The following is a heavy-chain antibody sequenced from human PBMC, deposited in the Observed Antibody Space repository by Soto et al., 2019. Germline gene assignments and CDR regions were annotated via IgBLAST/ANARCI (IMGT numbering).Heavy chain of an antibody. V-gene: IGHV1-46*03. CDR1: GYIFTNFY. Sequence: QVQLVQPGAEVKKPGASVKFSCKASGYIFTNFYIHWVRQAPGQGLEWIGIINPNGGSTNYAQNFQGRVTMTRGTSTSTVYMDLSSLRSEETAVYYCTRGLASGDYWGQGTLITVSS. CDR2: INPNGGST. D-gene: IGHD6-6*01. J-gene: IGHJ4*02. CDR3: TRGLASGDY.